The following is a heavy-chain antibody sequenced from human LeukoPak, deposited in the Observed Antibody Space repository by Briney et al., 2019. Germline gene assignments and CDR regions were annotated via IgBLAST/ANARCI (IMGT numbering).Heavy chain of an antibody. Sequence: SSETLSLTCNVSGGSIINYYWTWVRQPPGKGLEWIGYIYDYGTTNYNPSLKSRVTISVDTSKNQFSLSLTSVTAADTAVYYCARDIRYGNDFWGQGTLVTVSS. J-gene: IGHJ4*02. CDR3: ARDIRYGNDF. V-gene: IGHV4-59*01. D-gene: IGHD6-13*01. CDR2: IYDYGTT. CDR1: GGSIINYY.